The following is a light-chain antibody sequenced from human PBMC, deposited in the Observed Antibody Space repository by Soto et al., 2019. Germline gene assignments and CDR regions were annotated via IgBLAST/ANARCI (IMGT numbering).Light chain of an antibody. CDR2: DVS. CDR3: CSYAGSYSYV. CDR1: SSDVGGYNY. V-gene: IGLV2-11*01. J-gene: IGLJ1*01. Sequence: QSVLTQPPSVSGSPGQSVTISCTGTSSDVGGYNYVSWYQEQPGKAPKLMIYDVSKRPSGVPDRFSGSKSGNTASLTISGLQAEDEADYYCCSYAGSYSYVFGTGTKVTVL.